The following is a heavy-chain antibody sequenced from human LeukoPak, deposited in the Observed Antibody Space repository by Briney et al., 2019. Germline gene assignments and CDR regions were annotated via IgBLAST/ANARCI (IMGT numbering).Heavy chain of an antibody. CDR1: GYTFTGYY. D-gene: IGHD6-19*01. CDR3: ARDPRDPKTSGWPFDY. J-gene: IGHJ4*02. Sequence: ASVKVSCKASGYTFTGYYMHWVRQAPGQGLEWMGWINPNSGGTNSAQKFQGRVTMTTDTSTSTVYMELRSLRSDDTAVYYCARDPRDPKTSGWPFDYWGQGTLVTVSS. CDR2: INPNSGGT. V-gene: IGHV1-2*02.